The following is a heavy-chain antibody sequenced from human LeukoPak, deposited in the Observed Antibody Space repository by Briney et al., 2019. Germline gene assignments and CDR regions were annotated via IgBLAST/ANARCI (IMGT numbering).Heavy chain of an antibody. Sequence: GGSLRLSCAASGFTFSSYSMNWVRQAPGKGLEWVSSISSSGSTIYYADSVKGRFTISRDNAKNSLYLQMNSLRAEDTAVYYCARDTDYGDYSGRGYFDYWGQGTLVTVSS. CDR2: ISSSGSTI. CDR1: GFTFSSYS. J-gene: IGHJ4*02. D-gene: IGHD4-17*01. CDR3: ARDTDYGDYSGRGYFDY. V-gene: IGHV3-48*04.